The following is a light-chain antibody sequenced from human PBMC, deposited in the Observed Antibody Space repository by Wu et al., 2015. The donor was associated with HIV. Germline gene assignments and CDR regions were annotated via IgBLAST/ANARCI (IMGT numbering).Light chain of an antibody. CDR2: GAS. Sequence: QSPSSLSASVGDRVTITCRASQGISNFLAWYQQKPGQAPRLLIYGASSRAAGFPARFSGSGSGTEFTLTISSLQSEDFAVYYCQQYNKWPLTFGQGTKVELK. CDR3: QQYNKWPLT. J-gene: IGKJ1*01. V-gene: IGKV3-15*01. CDR1: QGISNF.